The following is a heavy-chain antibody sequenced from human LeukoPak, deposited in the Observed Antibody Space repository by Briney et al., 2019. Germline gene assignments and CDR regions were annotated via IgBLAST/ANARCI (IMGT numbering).Heavy chain of an antibody. CDR2: ITWDGDTS. CDR1: GFTFSSYS. Sequence: GGSLRLSCAASGFTFSSYSMNWVRQAPGKGLEWVSLITWDGDTSYYADSVKGRFTISRDTRKNSLFLQMNSLTAEDTALYYCAKGGSSWFEGYFDSWGQGTLVTVSS. CDR3: AKGGSSWFEGYFDS. D-gene: IGHD6-13*01. V-gene: IGHV3-43*01. J-gene: IGHJ4*02.